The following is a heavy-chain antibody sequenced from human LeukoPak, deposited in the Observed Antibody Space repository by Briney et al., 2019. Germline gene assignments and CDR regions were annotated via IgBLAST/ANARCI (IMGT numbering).Heavy chain of an antibody. J-gene: IGHJ4*02. CDR3: AIDPNWGTHS. CDR2: IGNNGGGI. CDR1: GFTFSTYN. Sequence: GGSLRLSCAASGFTFSTYNMYWVRHPPGKRLEWVSIIGNNGGGIHYADSVGGRFTISRDNSKNALYLQMNSLRVEDTAVYYCAIDPNWGTHSWGQGVLVTVSA. V-gene: IGHV3-23*01. D-gene: IGHD7-27*01.